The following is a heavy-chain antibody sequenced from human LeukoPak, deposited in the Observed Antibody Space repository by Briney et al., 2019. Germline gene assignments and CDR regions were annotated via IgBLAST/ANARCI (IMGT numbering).Heavy chain of an antibody. D-gene: IGHD3-3*01. V-gene: IGHV4-38-2*02. J-gene: IGHJ6*03. Sequence: TSETLSLTCTVSGYSISSGYYWGWIRQPPGKGLEWIGSIYHSGSTYYNPSLKSRVTISVDTSKNQFSLKLSSVTAADTAVYYCARAQRSITIFGVAHSPYYYMDVWGKGTTVTASS. CDR3: ARAQRSITIFGVAHSPYYYMDV. CDR2: IYHSGST. CDR1: GYSISSGYY.